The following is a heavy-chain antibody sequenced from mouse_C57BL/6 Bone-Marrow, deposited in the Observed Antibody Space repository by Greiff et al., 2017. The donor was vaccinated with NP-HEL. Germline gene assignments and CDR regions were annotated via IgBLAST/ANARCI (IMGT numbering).Heavy chain of an antibody. Sequence: QVQLQQPGAELVKPGASVKMSCKASGYTFTSYWITWVKQRPGQGLEWIGDIYPGSGSTNYNEKFKSKATMTVDPSSSTAYMQLSSLTSEDSAVYYCAREGGGYLYDGYFYAMDYWGQGTSVTVSS. CDR2: IYPGSGST. D-gene: IGHD2-3*01. CDR1: GYTFTSYW. J-gene: IGHJ4*01. V-gene: IGHV1-55*01. CDR3: AREGGGYLYDGYFYAMDY.